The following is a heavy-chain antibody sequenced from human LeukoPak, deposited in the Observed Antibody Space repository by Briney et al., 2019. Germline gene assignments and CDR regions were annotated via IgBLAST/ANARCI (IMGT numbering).Heavy chain of an antibody. Sequence: SETLSLTCTVSGGSISSSSYYWGWIRQPPGKGLEWIGEINHSGSTNYNPSLKSRVTISVDTSKNQFSLKLSSVTAADTAVYYCARLKRHYYGSGSYWGNYYYYYYMDVWGKGTTVTISS. CDR3: ARLKRHYYGSGSYWGNYYYYYYMDV. J-gene: IGHJ6*03. V-gene: IGHV4-39*07. CDR2: INHSGST. CDR1: GGSISSSSYY. D-gene: IGHD3-10*01.